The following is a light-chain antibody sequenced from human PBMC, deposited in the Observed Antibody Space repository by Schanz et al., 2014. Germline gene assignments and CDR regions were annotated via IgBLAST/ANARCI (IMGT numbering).Light chain of an antibody. J-gene: IGLJ3*02. CDR2: EGI. V-gene: IGLV2-11*01. Sequence: QSALTQPRSVSGSPGQSVTISCTGTSSDVGGYNYVSWYQQHPGKAPKLMIYEGIKRPSGVSNRFSASKSGTTASLTISGLQAEDEADYYCCSYAGSYTFAVFGGGTKLTVL. CDR3: CSYAGSYTFAV. CDR1: SSDVGGYNY.